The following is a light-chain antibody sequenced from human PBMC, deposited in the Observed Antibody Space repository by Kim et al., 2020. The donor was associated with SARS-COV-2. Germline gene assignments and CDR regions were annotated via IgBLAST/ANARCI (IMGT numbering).Light chain of an antibody. V-gene: IGKV3-15*01. CDR3: HQYNNWPLT. CDR1: QSVSSN. Sequence: SPGEIATLSCRASQSVSSNLAWYQQKPGQAPRLLIYGASTRATGIPARFSGSGSGTQFTLTISSLQSEDFAVYYCHQYNNWPLTFGGGTKVDIK. J-gene: IGKJ4*01. CDR2: GAS.